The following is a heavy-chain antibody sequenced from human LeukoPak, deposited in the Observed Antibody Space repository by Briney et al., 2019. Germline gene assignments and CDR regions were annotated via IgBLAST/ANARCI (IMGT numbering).Heavy chain of an antibody. Sequence: SETLPLTYTVSGGSFSSSGYYWSWIRQPPGKGLEWIGEINHGGSTNYNPSLKSRVTISVDTSKNQFSLKLSSVTAADTAVYYCARGPLTIFGVVRLYHYGMDVWGQGTTVTVSS. D-gene: IGHD3-3*01. J-gene: IGHJ6*02. V-gene: IGHV4-34*01. CDR3: ARGPLTIFGVVRLYHYGMDV. CDR2: INHGGST. CDR1: GGSFSSSGYY.